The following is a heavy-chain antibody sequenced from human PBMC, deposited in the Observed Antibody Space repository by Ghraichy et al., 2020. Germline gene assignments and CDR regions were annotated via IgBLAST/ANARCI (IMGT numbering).Heavy chain of an antibody. Sequence: SETLSLTCTVSGGSISSGGYYWSWIRQHPGKGLEWIGYIYYSGSTYYNPSLKSRVTISVDTSKNQFSLKLSSVTAADTAVYYCARGAPRCGGDCYVFDYWGQGTLVTVSS. D-gene: IGHD2-21*01. CDR3: ARGAPRCGGDCYVFDY. J-gene: IGHJ4*02. CDR1: GGSISSGGYY. CDR2: IYYSGST. V-gene: IGHV4-31*03.